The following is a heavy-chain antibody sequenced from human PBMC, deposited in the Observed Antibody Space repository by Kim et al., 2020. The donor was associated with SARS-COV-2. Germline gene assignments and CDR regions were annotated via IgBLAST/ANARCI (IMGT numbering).Heavy chain of an antibody. J-gene: IGHJ4*02. V-gene: IGHV3-33*05. CDR2: ISYDGSNK. D-gene: IGHD6-19*01. Sequence: GGSLRLSCAASGFTFSSYGMHWVRQAPGKGLEWVAVISYDGSNKYYADSVKGRFTISRDNSKNTLYLQMNSLRAEDTAVYYCARDLPGRSGWYVARGFDYWGQGTLVTVSS. CDR1: GFTFSSYG. CDR3: ARDLPGRSGWYVARGFDY.